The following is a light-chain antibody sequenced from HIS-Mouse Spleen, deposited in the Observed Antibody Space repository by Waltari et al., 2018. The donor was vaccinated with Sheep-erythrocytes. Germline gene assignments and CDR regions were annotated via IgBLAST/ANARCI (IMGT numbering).Light chain of an antibody. J-gene: IGKJ4*01. V-gene: IGKV1D-8*02. CDR1: QGISSY. Sequence: AIWMTQSPSFLSASTGDRVTICCRMSQGISSYLAWYQQKPGKAPELLIYAASTLQSGVPSRFSGSGSGTDFTFTISSLEPEDFAVYYCQQRSNWLTFGGGTKVEIK. CDR2: AAS. CDR3: QQRSNWLT.